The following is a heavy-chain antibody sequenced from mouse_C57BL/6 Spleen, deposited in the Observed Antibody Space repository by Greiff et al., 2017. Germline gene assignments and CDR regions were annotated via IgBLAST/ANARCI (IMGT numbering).Heavy chain of an antibody. CDR3: ARSDLYGSIFSFDY. V-gene: IGHV1-80*01. J-gene: IGHJ2*01. Sequence: QVQLKQSGAELVKPGASVKISCKASGYAFSSYWMNWVKQRPGKGLEWIGQIYPGDGDTNYNGKFKGKATLTADKSSSTAYMQLSSLTSEDSAVYFCARSDLYGSIFSFDYWGQGTTLTVSS. CDR1: GYAFSSYW. D-gene: IGHD1-1*01. CDR2: IYPGDGDT.